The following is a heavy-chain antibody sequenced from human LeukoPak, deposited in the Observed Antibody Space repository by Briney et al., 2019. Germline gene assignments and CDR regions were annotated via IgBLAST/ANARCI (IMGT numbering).Heavy chain of an antibody. V-gene: IGHV1-2*02. CDR1: GYTFTGYY. J-gene: IGHJ5*02. D-gene: IGHD3-22*01. Sequence: GASVKVSCKASGYTFTGYYMHWGRQAPGQRLEWMGWVNPKSGGTNYAKKFQVRGTMTRDTSISTAYMELSRLRSDDTAAYYCARGPPIDYYDSSGIKGGDNWFDPWGQGTLVTVSS. CDR2: VNPKSGGT. CDR3: ARGPPIDYYDSSGIKGGDNWFDP.